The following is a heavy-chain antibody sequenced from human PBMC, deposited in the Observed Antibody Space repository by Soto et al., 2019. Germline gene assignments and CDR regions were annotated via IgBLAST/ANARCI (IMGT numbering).Heavy chain of an antibody. Sequence: GASVKVSCKASGYTFTSYGISWVRQAPGQGLEWMGWISAYNGNTNYAQKLQGRVTMTTDTSTSTAYMELRSLRSDDTAVYYCAREKGDRSGYSKISGMDVGGKGTRVTFPS. D-gene: IGHD3-22*01. J-gene: IGHJ6*04. CDR3: AREKGDRSGYSKISGMDV. CDR1: GYTFTSYG. CDR2: ISAYNGNT. V-gene: IGHV1-18*01.